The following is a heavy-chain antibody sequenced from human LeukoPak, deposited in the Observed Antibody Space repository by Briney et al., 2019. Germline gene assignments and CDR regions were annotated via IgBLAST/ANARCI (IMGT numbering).Heavy chain of an antibody. CDR1: GFTFDDYA. Sequence: GGSLHLSCAASGFTFDDYAMHWVRQAPGKGLEWVSGISWNSGSIGYADSVKGRFTISRDNAKNSLYLQMNSLRAEDTALYYCAKDMSSSGHKGFDYWGQGTLVTVSS. CDR3: AKDMSSSGHKGFDY. D-gene: IGHD6-19*01. J-gene: IGHJ4*02. V-gene: IGHV3-9*01. CDR2: ISWNSGSI.